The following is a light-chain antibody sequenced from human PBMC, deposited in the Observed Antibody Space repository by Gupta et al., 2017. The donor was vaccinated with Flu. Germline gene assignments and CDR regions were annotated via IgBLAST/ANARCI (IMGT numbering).Light chain of an antibody. CDR1: SFNIGAGYD. CDR2: INN. V-gene: IGLV1-40*01. Sequence: QSVLTQPPSVSGAPGQRVTISCTGTSFNIGAGYDVHWYQELPGTAPKLLIYINNNRPSGVPDRFSGSKSGTSASLAITGLQAEDEAEYYCQSYDSSLSGSIFGGGTKLTVL. CDR3: QSYDSSLSGSI. J-gene: IGLJ2*01.